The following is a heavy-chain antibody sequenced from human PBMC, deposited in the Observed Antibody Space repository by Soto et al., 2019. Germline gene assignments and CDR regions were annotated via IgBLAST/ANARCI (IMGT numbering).Heavy chain of an antibody. CDR3: ARALLGTSALFDS. CDR2: IYYSVST. CDR1: GGSVSSYY. V-gene: IGHV4-59*02. J-gene: IGHJ4*02. D-gene: IGHD1-7*01. Sequence: SETLSLTCTVSGGSVSSYYWSWIRQPPGKRLEWIGDIYYSVSTNYNPSLKSRVTISIDTSTNQFSLKLSSVTAADTAVYYCARALLGTSALFDSWGRGTLVTVS.